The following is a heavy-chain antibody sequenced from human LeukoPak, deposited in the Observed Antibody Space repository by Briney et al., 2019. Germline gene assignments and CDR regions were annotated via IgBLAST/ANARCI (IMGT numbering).Heavy chain of an antibody. CDR3: ARAEQRYYYDTSGLRLPDY. CDR2: ISNTSSYI. J-gene: IGHJ4*02. V-gene: IGHV3-21*01. CDR1: GFTFSSCS. Sequence: PGGSLRLSCAASGFTFSSCSMNWFRQAPGKGLEWVSSISNTSSYISYTDSVKGRFTISRDNAKNSLYLQMNSLRAEDTAVYYCARAEQRYYYDTSGLRLPDYWGQGTLVTVSS. D-gene: IGHD3-22*01.